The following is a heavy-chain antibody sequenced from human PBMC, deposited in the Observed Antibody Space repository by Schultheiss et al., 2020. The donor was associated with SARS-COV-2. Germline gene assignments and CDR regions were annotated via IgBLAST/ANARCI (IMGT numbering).Heavy chain of an antibody. Sequence: GGSLRLSCAASGFTVSSNYMSWVRQAPGKGLEWVSVIYSGGSTYYADSVKGRFTISRHNSKNTLYLQMNSLRAEDTAVYYCARGTIMITFGGTSGWFDPWGQGTLVTVSS. D-gene: IGHD3-16*01. J-gene: IGHJ5*02. CDR1: GFTVSSNY. CDR2: IYSGGST. V-gene: IGHV3-53*01. CDR3: ARGTIMITFGGTSGWFDP.